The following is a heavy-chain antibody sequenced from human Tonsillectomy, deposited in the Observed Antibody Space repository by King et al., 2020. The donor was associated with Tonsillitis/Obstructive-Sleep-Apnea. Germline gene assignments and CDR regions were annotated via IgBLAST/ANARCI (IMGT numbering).Heavy chain of an antibody. V-gene: IGHV4-34*01. Sequence: VQLQQWGAGLLKPSETLSLTCAVYGGSFRGYYWSWIRQPPGKGLEWIGEITHSGSTNYNPSLKSRVTISIDTSKNQFSLTRSSVTAADTAVYYCATQQLVLENWFDPWGQGTLVTVSS. CDR1: GGSFRGYY. J-gene: IGHJ5*02. CDR2: ITHSGST. CDR3: ATQQLVLENWFDP. D-gene: IGHD6-13*01.